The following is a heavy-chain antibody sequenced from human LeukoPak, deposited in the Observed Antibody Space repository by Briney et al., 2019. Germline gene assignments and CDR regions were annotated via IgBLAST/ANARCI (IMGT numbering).Heavy chain of an antibody. CDR3: ARDDSGFDLGALDYYYGMDV. D-gene: IGHD5-12*01. CDR2: ISSRSSYI. J-gene: IGHJ6*02. V-gene: IGHV3-21*01. CDR1: GFSFRGYF. Sequence: GGSLRLSCAASGFSFRGYFMSWIRQAPGKGLEWVSSISSRSSYIYYADSVKGRFTISRDNAKNSLYLQMNSLRGEDTAVYYCARDDSGFDLGALDYYYGMDVWGQGTTVTVSS.